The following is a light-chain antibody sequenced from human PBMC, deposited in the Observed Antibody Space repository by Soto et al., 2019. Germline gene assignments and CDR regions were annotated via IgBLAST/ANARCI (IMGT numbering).Light chain of an antibody. V-gene: IGLV2-14*03. CDR1: SSDVGGSNS. Sequence: QSVLTQPASVSGSPGQSITISCTGTSSDVGGSNSVSWYQHHPGKAPKLMIYDVSDRPSGVSNRFSGSKSGNTASLTISGLQAEDEAEYYCSSYLSRSTLNYVFGTGTKVTVL. J-gene: IGLJ1*01. CDR2: DVS. CDR3: SSYLSRSTLNYV.